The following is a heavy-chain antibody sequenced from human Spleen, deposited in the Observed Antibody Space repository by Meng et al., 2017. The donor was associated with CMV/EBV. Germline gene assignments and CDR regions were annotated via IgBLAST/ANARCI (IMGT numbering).Heavy chain of an antibody. CDR2: ISGSGLST. V-gene: IGHV3-23*01. Sequence: GESVKISCAASRCTFSSYAMSWVRQAPGKGLEWVSAISGSGLSTYYADSLKGRFTISRDNSKNTLYLQMNSLRAEDTAVYYCVKVLRVLGVTLNYWGQGTLVTVSS. J-gene: IGHJ4*02. D-gene: IGHD2-8*02. CDR3: VKVLRVLGVTLNY. CDR1: RCTFSSYA.